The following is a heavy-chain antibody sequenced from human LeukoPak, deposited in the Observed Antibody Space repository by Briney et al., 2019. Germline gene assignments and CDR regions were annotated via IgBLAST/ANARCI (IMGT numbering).Heavy chain of an antibody. D-gene: IGHD1-14*01. V-gene: IGHV3-23*01. CDR2: ISGSGGST. Sequence: SGGSLRLSCAASGFTFSSYAMSWVRQAPGKGLEWVSAISGSGGSTYYADSVKGRFTISRDNSKNTLYLQMNSLRAEDTAVYYCAKPKRSPNHSNSFDYWGQGTLVTVSS. CDR1: GFTFSSYA. J-gene: IGHJ4*02. CDR3: AKPKRSPNHSNSFDY.